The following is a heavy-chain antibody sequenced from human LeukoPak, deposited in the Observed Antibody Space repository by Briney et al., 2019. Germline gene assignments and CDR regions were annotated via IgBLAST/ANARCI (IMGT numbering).Heavy chain of an antibody. J-gene: IGHJ5*02. V-gene: IGHV3-21*01. CDR3: ARFRVQYSSSNWFDP. D-gene: IGHD6-6*01. CDR1: GFTFSSYS. CDR2: ISSSSSYI. Sequence: GGSLRLSCAASGFTFSSYSMNWVRQAPGKGLEWVSSISSSSSYIYYADSVKGRFTISRDNAKNSLYLQMNSLRAEDTAVYYCARFRVQYSSSNWFDPWGQGTLVTVSS.